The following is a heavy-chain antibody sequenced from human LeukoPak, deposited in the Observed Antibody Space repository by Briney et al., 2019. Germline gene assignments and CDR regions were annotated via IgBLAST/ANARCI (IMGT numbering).Heavy chain of an antibody. CDR2: IYYSGST. Sequence: SETLSLTCTVSGGSIRSSSYYWGWIRQPPGKGLEWIGSIYYSGSTYYNPSLKSRVTISVDTSKNQFSLKLSSVTAADTAVYYCARHRGPPPSQLVYFQHWGQGTLVTVSS. CDR1: GGSIRSSSYY. CDR3: ARHRGPPPSQLVYFQH. J-gene: IGHJ1*01. D-gene: IGHD6-6*01. V-gene: IGHV4-39*01.